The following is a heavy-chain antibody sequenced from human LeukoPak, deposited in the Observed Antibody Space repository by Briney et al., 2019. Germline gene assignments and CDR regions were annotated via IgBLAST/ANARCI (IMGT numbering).Heavy chain of an antibody. CDR2: ISSDGNNK. CDR1: GFTFSSYA. D-gene: IGHD2-21*01. Sequence: GGSLRLSCAASGFTFSSYAMHWARQAAGKGLEWVVVISSDGNNKYYADSVKGRFTVSRDNSKNTLYLQMNSLRAGDTAVYYCARDRCGCDCYSYYFDYWGQGTLVTVSS. J-gene: IGHJ4*02. CDR3: ARDRCGCDCYSYYFDY. V-gene: IGHV3-30-3*01.